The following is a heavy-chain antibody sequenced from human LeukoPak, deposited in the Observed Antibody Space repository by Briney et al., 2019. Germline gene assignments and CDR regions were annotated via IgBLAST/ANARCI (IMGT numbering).Heavy chain of an antibody. Sequence: GGSLRLSCAASGFTFSSYAMSWVRQAPGKGLEWVSAISGSGGSTYYADSVKGRFTISRDNSKNTLYLQMNSLRAEDTAIYYCARDERLLSFLKWGQGTLVTVSS. CDR3: ARDERLLSFLK. D-gene: IGHD3-3*01. CDR1: GFTFSSYA. CDR2: ISGSGGST. V-gene: IGHV3-23*01. J-gene: IGHJ4*02.